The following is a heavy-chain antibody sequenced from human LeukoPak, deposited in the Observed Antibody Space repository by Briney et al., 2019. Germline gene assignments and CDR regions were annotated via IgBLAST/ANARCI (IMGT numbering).Heavy chain of an antibody. Sequence: GGSLRLSCAASGFTFSGSVIHWVRQASGKGLEWVGRIRSKASNYATVYSASVKGRFTISRDDSKNTAYLQMNSLKTEDTAVYYCITSPLYFDHWGQGTLVTVSS. V-gene: IGHV3-73*01. CDR2: IRSKASNYAT. J-gene: IGHJ4*02. CDR1: GFTFSGSV. CDR3: ITSPLYFDH.